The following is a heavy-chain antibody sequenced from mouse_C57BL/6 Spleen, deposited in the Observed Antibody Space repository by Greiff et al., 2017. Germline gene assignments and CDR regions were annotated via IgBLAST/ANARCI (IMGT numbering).Heavy chain of an antibody. CDR2: IDPENGDT. J-gene: IGHJ4*01. CDR1: GFNIKDDY. Sequence: EVQLQQSGAELVRPGASVTLSCTASGFNIKDDYMHWVKQRPEQGLEWIGWIDPENGDTEYASKFQGKATITADTSSNTAYLQLSSLTSEDTAVYYCTSTGTEMDYWGQGTSVTVSS. D-gene: IGHD4-1*02. CDR3: TSTGTEMDY. V-gene: IGHV14-4*01.